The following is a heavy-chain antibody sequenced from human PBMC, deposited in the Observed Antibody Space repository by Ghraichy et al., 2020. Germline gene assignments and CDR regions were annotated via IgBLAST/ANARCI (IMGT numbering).Heavy chain of an antibody. Sequence: GESLNISCAASGFTFSSYGMHWVRQAPGKGLEWVAVIWYDGSNKYYADSVKGRFTISRDNSKNTLYLQMNSLRAEDTAVYYCARDAAYDSEPGYGMDVWGQGTTVTVSS. J-gene: IGHJ6*02. CDR3: ARDAAYDSEPGYGMDV. CDR2: IWYDGSNK. V-gene: IGHV3-33*01. D-gene: IGHD3-10*01. CDR1: GFTFSSYG.